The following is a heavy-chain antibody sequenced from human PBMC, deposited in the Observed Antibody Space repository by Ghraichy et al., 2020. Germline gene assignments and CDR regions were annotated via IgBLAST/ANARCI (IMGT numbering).Heavy chain of an antibody. D-gene: IGHD1-7*01. Sequence: SETLSLTCTVSGGSISSYCWSWIRQPPGKGLEWIGYIYYSGSTNYNPSLKSRVTISVDTSKNQFSLKLSSVTAADTAVYYCARGRTGTTPYDAFDIWGQGTMVTVSS. CDR3: ARGRTGTTPYDAFDI. CDR2: IYYSGST. V-gene: IGHV4-59*01. J-gene: IGHJ3*02. CDR1: GGSISSYC.